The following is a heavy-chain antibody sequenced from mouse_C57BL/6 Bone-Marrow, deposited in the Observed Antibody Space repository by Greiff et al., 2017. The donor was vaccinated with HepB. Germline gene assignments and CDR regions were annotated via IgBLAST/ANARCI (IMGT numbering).Heavy chain of an antibody. V-gene: IGHV5-17*01. CDR2: ISSGSGTI. J-gene: IGHJ4*01. CDR1: GFTFSDYG. Sequence: EVKLVESGGGLVKPGGSLKLSCAASGFTFSDYGMHWVRQAPEKGLEWVAYISSGSGTIYYADTVKGRFTISRDNAKNTLYLQMTSLRSEDTAMYYCARAYRDYPDYYAMDYGGQGTSVTVSA. CDR3: ARAYRDYPDYYAMDY. D-gene: IGHD2-4*01.